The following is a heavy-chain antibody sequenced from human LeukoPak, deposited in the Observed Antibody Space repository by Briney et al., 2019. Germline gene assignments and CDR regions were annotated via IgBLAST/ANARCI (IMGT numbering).Heavy chain of an antibody. CDR1: GGSISSGSYY. D-gene: IGHD6-19*01. V-gene: IGHV4-61*02. J-gene: IGHJ4*02. CDR2: IYTSGST. Sequence: PSETLSLTCTVSGGSISSGSYYWSWIRQPAGKGLEWIGRIYTSGSTNYNPSLKSRVTISVDTFKNQFSLKLSSVTAADTAVYYCARAGYSSGWYVYWGQGTLVTVSS. CDR3: ARAGYSSGWYVY.